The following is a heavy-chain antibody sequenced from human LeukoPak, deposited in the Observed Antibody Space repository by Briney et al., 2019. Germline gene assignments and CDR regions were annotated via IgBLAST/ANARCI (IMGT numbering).Heavy chain of an antibody. CDR1: GGSISSGGYY. Sequence: SGTLSLTCAVSGGSISSGGYYWSWIRQPPGKGLEWIGYIYHSGSTYYNPSLKSRVTISVDRSKNQFSLKLSSVTAADTAVYYCARAYKTIATLVDYWGQGTLVTVSS. V-gene: IGHV4-30-2*01. J-gene: IGHJ4*02. D-gene: IGHD2-21*01. CDR2: IYHSGST. CDR3: ARAYKTIATLVDY.